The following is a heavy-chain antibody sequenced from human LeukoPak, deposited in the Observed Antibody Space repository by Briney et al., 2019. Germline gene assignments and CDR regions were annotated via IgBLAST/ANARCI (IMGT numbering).Heavy chain of an antibody. CDR2: ISDSGDST. CDR1: GFTFSSYA. V-gene: IGHV3-23*01. CDR3: AKGEVYFDI. J-gene: IGHJ3*02. Sequence: GGSLRLSCAASGFTFSSYAMTWVRQAPGKGLEWVSTISDSGDSTYYADSVRGRFTISRDNSKYTLYLQMNSLRAEDTAVYSCAKGEVYFDIWGQGTMVTVSS.